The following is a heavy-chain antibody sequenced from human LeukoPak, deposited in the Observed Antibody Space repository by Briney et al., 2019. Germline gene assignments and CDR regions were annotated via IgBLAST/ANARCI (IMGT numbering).Heavy chain of an antibody. J-gene: IGHJ4*02. V-gene: IGHV3-23*01. Sequence: PGGSLRLSCAASGFTFTNYAMTWVRQAPGMGLEWVSVISGSGATTYFADSVKGRFTISRDNSKNTLYLQMNSLRAEDTAVYYCAKDQSAFGMLVRGVINLPGGYFDYWGQGTLVTVSS. CDR3: AKDQSAFGMLVRGVINLPGGYFDY. CDR1: GFTFTNYA. CDR2: ISGSGATT. D-gene: IGHD3-10*01.